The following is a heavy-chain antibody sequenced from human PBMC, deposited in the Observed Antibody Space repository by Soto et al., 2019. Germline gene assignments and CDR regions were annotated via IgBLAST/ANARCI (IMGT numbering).Heavy chain of an antibody. Sequence: QVQLQESGPGLVKPSETLSLTCTVSGGSVSSGSYYWSWIRQPPGKGLEWIGYIYYSGSTNYNPSLESRVTISVDTSKNQFSLKLSSVTAADTAVYYCARGLTDIVLVPAANNWFDPWGQGTLVTVSS. CDR1: GGSVSSGSYY. CDR2: IYYSGST. D-gene: IGHD2-2*01. J-gene: IGHJ5*02. V-gene: IGHV4-61*01. CDR3: ARGLTDIVLVPAANNWFDP.